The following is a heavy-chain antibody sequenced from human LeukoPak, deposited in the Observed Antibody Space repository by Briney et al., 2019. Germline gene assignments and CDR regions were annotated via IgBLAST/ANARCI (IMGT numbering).Heavy chain of an antibody. CDR2: ISYDGSNK. D-gene: IGHD6-13*01. CDR1: GFTFSSYG. Sequence: GGSLRLSCAASGFTFSSYGMHWVRQAPGKGREWVAVISYDGSNKYYADSVKGRFTISRDNSKNTLYLQMNSLRAEDTAVYYCARGQSYSMSVDYWGQGTLVTVSS. V-gene: IGHV3-30*03. J-gene: IGHJ4*02. CDR3: ARGQSYSMSVDY.